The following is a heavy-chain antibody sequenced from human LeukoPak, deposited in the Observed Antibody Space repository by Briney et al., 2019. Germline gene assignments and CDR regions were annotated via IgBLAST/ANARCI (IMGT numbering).Heavy chain of an antibody. CDR1: GGSFSGYY. J-gene: IGHJ4*02. CDR3: ATNYYGSGEAFDY. Sequence: PSETLSLTCAVYGGSFSGYYWSWIRQPPGKGLEWIGEINHSGSTYYNPSLKSRVTISVDRSKNQFSLKLSSVTAADTAVYYCATNYYGSGEAFDYWGQGTLVTVSS. CDR2: INHSGST. D-gene: IGHD3-10*01. V-gene: IGHV4-34*01.